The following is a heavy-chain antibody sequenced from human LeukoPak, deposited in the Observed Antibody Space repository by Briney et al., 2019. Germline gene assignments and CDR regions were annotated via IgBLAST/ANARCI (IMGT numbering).Heavy chain of an antibody. J-gene: IGHJ4*02. CDR1: GFTFSSNW. V-gene: IGHV3-7*01. Sequence: PGGSLRLSCAASGFTFSSNWMSWVRQAPGKGLEWVANIRQDGSDKYYMDSVKGRFTISRDNAKNSLSLQMNSLRAEDTAVYYCARDRDCGDGGCYPHFDYWGQAVQVTVSS. CDR2: IRQDGSDK. D-gene: IGHD2-15*01. CDR3: ARDRDCGDGGCYPHFDY.